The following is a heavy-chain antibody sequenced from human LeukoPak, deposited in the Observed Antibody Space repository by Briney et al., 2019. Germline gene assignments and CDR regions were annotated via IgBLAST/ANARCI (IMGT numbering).Heavy chain of an antibody. CDR2: INPNSGGT. CDR3: AREVESVSSWYPYYYYGMDV. J-gene: IGHJ6*02. Sequence: GASVKVSCKASGYTFTGYYMHWVRQAPGQGLEWMGWINPNSGGTNYAQKFQGRVTMTRDTSISTAYMELSRLRSEDTAVYYCAREVESVSSWYPYYYYGMDVWGQGTTVTVSS. V-gene: IGHV1-2*02. CDR1: GYTFTGYY. D-gene: IGHD6-13*01.